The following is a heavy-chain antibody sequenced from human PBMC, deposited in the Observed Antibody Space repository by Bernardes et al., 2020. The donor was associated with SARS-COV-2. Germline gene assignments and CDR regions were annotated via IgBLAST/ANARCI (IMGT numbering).Heavy chain of an antibody. Sequence: SGAKLSKPTQTLTRTCTLSGFSLYPSGVGVGWVRQPPVQALEWLAVIYWNDDKRSSPSLKNRLTIARDTSKRDVVLTMTYLDSVDTGTYYCARTLYESGWLDYWGQGTLVTVSS. D-gene: IGHD6-19*01. J-gene: IGHJ4*02. CDR1: GFSLYPSGVG. V-gene: IGHV2-5*01. CDR2: IYWNDDK. CDR3: ARTLYESGWLDY.